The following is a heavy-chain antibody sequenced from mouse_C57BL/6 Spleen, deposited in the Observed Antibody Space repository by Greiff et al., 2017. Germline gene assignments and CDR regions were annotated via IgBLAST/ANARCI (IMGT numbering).Heavy chain of an antibody. CDR1: GYTFTDYE. J-gene: IGHJ2*01. CDR3: AFYGYYDALDY. V-gene: IGHV1-15*01. D-gene: IGHD2-3*01. CDR2: IDPEAGGT. Sequence: VQLKQPGAELVRPGASVTLSCKASGYTFTDYEMHWVKQTPVHGLEWIGAIDPEAGGTAYNQQFKGKAILTAAYCSSTAYIGLRSLTSADSAFYYCAFYGYYDALDYWGQGATLTVSS.